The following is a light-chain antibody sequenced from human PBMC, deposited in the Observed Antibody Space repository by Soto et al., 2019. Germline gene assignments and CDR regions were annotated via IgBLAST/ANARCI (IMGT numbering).Light chain of an antibody. Sequence: QSVLTQPASVSGSPGQSITISCTGTRSDVGSYDRVSWYQQRSGKAPTLLIYEVNQRPSGISNRFSGSKSANTASLTVSGLQAEDEGDYYCCSSVGSPIWVFGGGTKLTVL. CDR3: CSSVGSPIWV. V-gene: IGLV2-23*02. CDR1: RSDVGSYDR. J-gene: IGLJ3*02. CDR2: EVN.